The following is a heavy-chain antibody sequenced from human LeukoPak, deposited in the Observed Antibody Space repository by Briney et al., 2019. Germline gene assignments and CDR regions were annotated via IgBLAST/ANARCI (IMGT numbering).Heavy chain of an antibody. V-gene: IGHV6-1*01. Sequence: SQTLSLTCAISGDSVSSNSAAWNWIRRSPSRGLEWLGRTYYKSKWYNDYAVSVKSRMTINPDTSKNHFSLQLNSVTPEDTAVYYCARGGCSSTSCRRYFDYWGQGTLVTVSS. CDR1: GDSVSSNSAA. D-gene: IGHD2-2*01. CDR2: TYYKSKWYN. CDR3: ARGGCSSTSCRRYFDY. J-gene: IGHJ4*02.